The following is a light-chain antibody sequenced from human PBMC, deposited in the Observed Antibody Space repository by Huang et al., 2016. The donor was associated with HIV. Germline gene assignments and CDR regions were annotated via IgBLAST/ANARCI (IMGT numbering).Light chain of an antibody. V-gene: IGKV3-11*01. CDR2: DAS. J-gene: IGKJ3*01. CDR1: QSIRNF. CDR3: QQRGSWPPFT. Sequence: EILLTQSPATLSLSPGERATLYCRASQSIRNFLAWYQQRPGQPPRRLIYDASTRATGIPDRFSGSGSDTDFTLTISSLEPEDFAVYYCQQRGSWPPFTFGPGTKVDIK.